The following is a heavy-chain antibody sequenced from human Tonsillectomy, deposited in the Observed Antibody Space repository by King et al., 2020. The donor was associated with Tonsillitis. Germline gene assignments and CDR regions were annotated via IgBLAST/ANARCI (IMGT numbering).Heavy chain of an antibody. D-gene: IGHD6-13*01. V-gene: IGHV4-31*01. Sequence: PLQESGPGLVKPSQTLSLTCTVSGGSINSGDYYWSWIRQHPGKGLEWIGYIYYTGGTYYNPSLKSLVTISVDTSKNQFSLKLSSVTAADTAVYYCARAAAGDDAFDFWGPGTMVTVSS. J-gene: IGHJ3*01. CDR2: IYYTGGT. CDR3: ARAAAGDDAFDF. CDR1: GGSINSGDYY.